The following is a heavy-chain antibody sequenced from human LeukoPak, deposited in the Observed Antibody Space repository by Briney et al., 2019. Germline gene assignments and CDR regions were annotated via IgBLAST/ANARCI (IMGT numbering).Heavy chain of an antibody. CDR2: INTNTRNP. CDR3: ARVLEQWLVDAFDI. V-gene: IGHV7-4-1*02. Sequence: ASVKVSCKASGYTFTSYAMNWVRQAPGQGLEWMGWINTNTRNPTYAQGFTGRFVFSLDTSVSTAYLQISSLKAEDTAVYYCARVLEQWLVDAFDIWGQGTMVTVSS. CDR1: GYTFTSYA. J-gene: IGHJ3*02. D-gene: IGHD6-19*01.